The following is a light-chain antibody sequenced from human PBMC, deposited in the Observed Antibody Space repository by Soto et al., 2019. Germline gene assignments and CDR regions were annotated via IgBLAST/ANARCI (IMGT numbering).Light chain of an antibody. J-gene: IGLJ2*01. CDR1: SSNIGAGYD. CDR3: QSYDRSLTGSV. V-gene: IGLV1-40*01. CDR2: ANA. Sequence: QSVLTQPPSVSGATGQRVTISCTGSSSNIGAGYDVHWYQQVPGTAPKLLIYANANRPSGVPDRFSGSKSGTSASLAITGLQAEDEADYYCQSYDRSLTGSVFGGGTKLTVL.